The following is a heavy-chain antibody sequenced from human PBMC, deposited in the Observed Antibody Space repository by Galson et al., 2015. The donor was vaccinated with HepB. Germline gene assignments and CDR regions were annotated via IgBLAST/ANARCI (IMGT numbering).Heavy chain of an antibody. CDR3: AKTTMQWELLPGDY. D-gene: IGHD1-26*01. Sequence: SLRLYCAASGFTFSSYAMSWVRQAPGKGLEWVSAISSSGGSTYYADSVKGRFTISRDNSKNTVYLQMNNLRAEDTAIYYCAKTTMQWELLPGDYWGQGTLVTVSS. CDR1: GFTFSSYA. CDR2: ISSSGGST. J-gene: IGHJ4*02. V-gene: IGHV3-23*01.